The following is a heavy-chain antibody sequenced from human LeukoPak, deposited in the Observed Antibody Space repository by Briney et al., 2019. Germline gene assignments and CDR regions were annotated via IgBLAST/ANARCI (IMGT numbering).Heavy chain of an antibody. V-gene: IGHV3-23*01. J-gene: IGHJ4*02. CDR2: ISGGGSST. Sequence: GGSLRLSCAASGFTFSTYAMSWVRQAPGKGLEWVSTISGGGSSTYYADSVKGRFTISRDNSKNTLFLQMNGLRAEDTAVYYCAKYRTADSSGYSHYWGQGTLVTVSS. CDR1: GFTFSTYA. D-gene: IGHD3-22*01. CDR3: AKYRTADSSGYSHY.